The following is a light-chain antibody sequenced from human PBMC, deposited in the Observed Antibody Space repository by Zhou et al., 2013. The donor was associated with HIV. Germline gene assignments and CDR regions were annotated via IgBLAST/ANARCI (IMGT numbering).Light chain of an antibody. CDR1: QGISSW. CDR2: AAS. CDR3: QKYGSAPRT. Sequence: DIQMTQSPSSVSASVGDRVTITCRASQGISSWLAWYQQKPGKAPKLLIFAASNLLSGVPSRFSGSGSGTDFTLTISSLQPEDVATYYCQKYGSAPRTFGQGTKVEIK. J-gene: IGKJ1*01. V-gene: IGKV1-12*01.